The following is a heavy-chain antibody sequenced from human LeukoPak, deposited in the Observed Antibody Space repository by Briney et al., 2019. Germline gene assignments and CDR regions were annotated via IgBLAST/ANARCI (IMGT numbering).Heavy chain of an antibody. Sequence: PGGSLRLSCAASGFTFSSYAMHWVRQAPGKGLEWVAVISYDGSNKYYADSVKGRFTISRDNSKNTLYLQMNSLRAEDTAMYYCARDLKYGDSYYYYMDVWGKGTTVTVSS. CDR2: ISYDGSNK. D-gene: IGHD4-17*01. V-gene: IGHV3-30*04. CDR3: ARDLKYGDSYYYYMDV. J-gene: IGHJ6*03. CDR1: GFTFSSYA.